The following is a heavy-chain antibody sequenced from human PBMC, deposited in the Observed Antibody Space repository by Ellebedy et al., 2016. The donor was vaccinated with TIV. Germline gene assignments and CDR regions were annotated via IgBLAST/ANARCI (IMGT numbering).Heavy chain of an antibody. CDR3: ARDRRRIVRFLEWFGDRYYGMDV. D-gene: IGHD3-3*01. Sequence: AASVKVSCKASGYTFTNYGIAWVRQAPGQGPEWVGWISLNNGNRIYAQNFQGRVTMTTDTSTSPAYMELRSLRSDDTAVYYCARDRRRIVRFLEWFGDRYYGMDVWGQGTTVTVSS. CDR1: GYTFTNYG. J-gene: IGHJ6*02. CDR2: ISLNNGNR. V-gene: IGHV1-18*01.